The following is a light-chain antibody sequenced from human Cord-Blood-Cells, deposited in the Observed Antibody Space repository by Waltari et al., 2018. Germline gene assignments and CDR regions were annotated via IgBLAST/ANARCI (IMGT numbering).Light chain of an antibody. V-gene: IGKV1-39*01. CDR3: QHSYSTLPYT. CDR1: QTISSY. J-gene: IGKJ2*01. CDR2: AAS. Sequence: DIQMTQSPSSLSASVGYRVTIPCRASQTISSYLNWYQQKPGKAPKLLIYAASSLQSGGPSRYSSSGSGTDFTLTISSLQPEDFATYYCQHSYSTLPYTFGQGTKLEIK.